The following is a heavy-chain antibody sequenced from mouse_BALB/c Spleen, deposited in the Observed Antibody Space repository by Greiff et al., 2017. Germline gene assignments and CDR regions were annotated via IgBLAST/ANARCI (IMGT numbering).Heavy chain of an antibody. CDR3: TSLRYDAMDY. Sequence: LVESGPELVKPGASVRISCKASGYTFTSYYIYWVKQRPGQGLEWIGWIYPGNVNTKYNEKFKGKATLTADKSSSTAYMQLSSLTSEDSAVYFCTSLRYDAMDYWGQGTSVTVSS. CDR1: GYTFTSYY. J-gene: IGHJ4*01. CDR2: IYPGNVNT. D-gene: IGHD1-1*01. V-gene: IGHV1S56*01.